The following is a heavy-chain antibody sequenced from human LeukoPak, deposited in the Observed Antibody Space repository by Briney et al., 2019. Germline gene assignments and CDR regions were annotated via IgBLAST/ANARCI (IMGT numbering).Heavy chain of an antibody. J-gene: IGHJ4*02. CDR2: IKHDGSEK. CDR1: GFTFSTYW. CDR3: ARVGTAEGTLEDY. V-gene: IGHV3-7*01. D-gene: IGHD6-13*01. Sequence: PGGSLRLSXAASGFTFSTYWMSWVRQPPGKGLEWVANIKHDGSEKYFVDSVKDRFTISRDNAKNSLYLQMNSLRAEDTAVYYCARVGTAEGTLEDYWGQGTLVTVSS.